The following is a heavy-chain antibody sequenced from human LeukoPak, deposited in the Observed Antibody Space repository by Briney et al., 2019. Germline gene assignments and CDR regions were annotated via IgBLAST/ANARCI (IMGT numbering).Heavy chain of an antibody. CDR1: GGTFSSYA. J-gene: IGHJ4*02. Sequence: SVKVSCKVSGGTFSSYAISWVRQAPGQGLEWMGGIIPIFGTANYAQKFQGRVTITADESTSTAYMELSSLRSEDTAVYYCAIYYYGSGSYVDYWGQGTLVTVSS. CDR2: IIPIFGTA. D-gene: IGHD3-10*01. V-gene: IGHV1-69*01. CDR3: AIYYYGSGSYVDY.